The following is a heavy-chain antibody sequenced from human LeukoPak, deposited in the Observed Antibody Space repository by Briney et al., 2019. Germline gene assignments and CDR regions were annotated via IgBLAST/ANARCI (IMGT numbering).Heavy chain of an antibody. Sequence: GGSLRLSCAASGFTLSSYAMSWVRQAPGKGLEWVSAISPDKTYYADSVKGRLTISRDNYKNTVDLHMNSPRAEDTAIYYCVKEHVDRAFTRSFEIWGQGIVVTVSS. CDR3: VKEHVDRAFTRSFEI. D-gene: IGHD3-3*02. CDR1: GFTLSSYA. J-gene: IGHJ3*02. CDR2: ISPDKT. V-gene: IGHV3-23*01.